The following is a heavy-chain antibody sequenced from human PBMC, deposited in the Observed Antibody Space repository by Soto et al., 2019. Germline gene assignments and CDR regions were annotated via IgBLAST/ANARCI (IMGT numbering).Heavy chain of an antibody. D-gene: IGHD2-2*01. CDR3: AREIVPAVSRYYYYGMDV. J-gene: IGHJ6*02. Sequence: SETLSLTCTVSGGSISSGDYYWSWIRQPPGKGLEWIGYIYYSGSTYYNPSLKSRVTISVDTSKNLFSLKLSSVTAADTAVYYCAREIVPAVSRYYYYGMDVWGQGTTVTVSS. V-gene: IGHV4-30-4*01. CDR1: GGSISSGDYY. CDR2: IYYSGST.